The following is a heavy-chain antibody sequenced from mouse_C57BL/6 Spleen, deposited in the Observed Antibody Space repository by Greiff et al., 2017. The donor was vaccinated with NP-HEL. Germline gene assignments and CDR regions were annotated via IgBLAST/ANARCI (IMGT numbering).Heavy chain of an antibody. CDR1: GYAFTNYL. Sequence: QVQLQQSGAELVRPGTSVKVSCKASGYAFTNYLIEWVKQRPGQGLEWIGVINPGSGGTNYNEKFKGKATLTADKSSSTAYMQLSSLASEDSAVYCCAREDYDDDVGDGFAYWGQGTLVTVSA. V-gene: IGHV1-54*01. CDR2: INPGSGGT. CDR3: AREDYDDDVGDGFAY. D-gene: IGHD2-4*01. J-gene: IGHJ3*01.